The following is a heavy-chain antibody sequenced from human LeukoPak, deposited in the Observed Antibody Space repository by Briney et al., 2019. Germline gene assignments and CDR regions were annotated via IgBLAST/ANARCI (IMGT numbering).Heavy chain of an antibody. J-gene: IGHJ4*02. D-gene: IGHD6-19*01. CDR1: GYTFTSYY. CDR2: INPSGGNT. Sequence: ASVKVSCKASGYTFTSYYMHWVRQAPGQGLEWMGIINPSGGNTSYAQKFQGRVTMTRDTSTSTVYMELSRLRSEDTAVYYLARKGIAVSGIDYWGQGTLVTVSS. V-gene: IGHV1-46*01. CDR3: ARKGIAVSGIDY.